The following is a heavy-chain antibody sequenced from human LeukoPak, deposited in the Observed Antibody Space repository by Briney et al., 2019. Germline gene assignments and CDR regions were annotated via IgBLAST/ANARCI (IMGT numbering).Heavy chain of an antibody. CDR1: GFTDSSNY. CDR3: ARVRFPFGGVIVYFDY. CDR2: IYSGGST. Sequence: GGSLRLSCAASGFTDSSNYMSCLRQAPGKGLEWVSVIYSGGSTYYADSVKGRFTISRDNSKNTLYLQMNSLRAEDTAVYYCARVRFPFGGVIVYFDYWGQGTLVTVSS. V-gene: IGHV3-66*01. D-gene: IGHD3-16*02. J-gene: IGHJ4*02.